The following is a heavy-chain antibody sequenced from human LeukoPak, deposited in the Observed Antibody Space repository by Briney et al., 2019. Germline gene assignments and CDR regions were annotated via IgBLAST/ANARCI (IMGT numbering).Heavy chain of an antibody. D-gene: IGHD3-3*01. CDR2: INPNSGGT. J-gene: IGHJ6*03. Sequence: ASVKVSCKASGYTFTDYYMYWVRQAPGQGLEWMGWINPNSGGTNYAQKFQGRVTMTRDTSISTAYMELSSLRSDDTAVYYCARGVLKVIMGYYYYYMDVWGKGTTVTVSS. CDR1: GYTFTDYY. V-gene: IGHV1-2*02. CDR3: ARGVLKVIMGYYYYYMDV.